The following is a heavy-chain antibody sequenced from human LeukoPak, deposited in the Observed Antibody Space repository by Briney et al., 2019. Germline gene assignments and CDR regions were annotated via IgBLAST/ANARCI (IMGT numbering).Heavy chain of an antibody. J-gene: IGHJ4*02. Sequence: ASVTVSCKSSGYTFTVYYMHWVRQAPGQGLEWMGWINPDNGGTNYAQKFQGRVTMTRDMSISTAYMELSRLRSDDTAVYYCARDPSNSGYDYLYYFDYWGQGTLVTVSS. D-gene: IGHD5-12*01. CDR3: ARDPSNSGYDYLYYFDY. CDR1: GYTFTVYY. CDR2: INPDNGGT. V-gene: IGHV1-2*02.